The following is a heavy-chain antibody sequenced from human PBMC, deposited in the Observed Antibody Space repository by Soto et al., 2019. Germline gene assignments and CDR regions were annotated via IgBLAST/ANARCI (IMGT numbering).Heavy chain of an antibody. CDR1: GGTFSSYA. J-gene: IGHJ3*02. CDR2: IIPIFGTA. CDR3: ARSSITMIVVVIREFGAFHI. V-gene: IGHV1-69*13. Sequence: SVKVSCKASGGTFSSYAISWVRQAPGQGLEWMGGIIPIFGTANYAQKFQGRVTITADESTSTAYMELSSLRSEDTAVYYCARSSITMIVVVIREFGAFHICGQGTMVTV. D-gene: IGHD3-22*01.